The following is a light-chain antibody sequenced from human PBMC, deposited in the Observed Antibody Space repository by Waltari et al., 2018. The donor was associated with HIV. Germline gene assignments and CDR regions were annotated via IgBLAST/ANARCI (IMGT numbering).Light chain of an antibody. CDR3: ESRHSNDKHHV. Sequence: SSELTQDHAVSVALGQTARITCQGDRLRKYSANWYQQKPGQAPVVVMYGKDNRPSGIPARFSGSSSGNTGSLTITGAQAEDEADYYCESRHSNDKHHVFGTGTKVTV. CDR1: RLRKYS. CDR2: GKD. J-gene: IGLJ1*01. V-gene: IGLV3-19*01.